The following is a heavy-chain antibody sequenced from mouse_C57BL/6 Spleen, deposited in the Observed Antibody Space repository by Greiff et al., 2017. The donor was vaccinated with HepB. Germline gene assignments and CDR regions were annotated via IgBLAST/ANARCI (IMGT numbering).Heavy chain of an antibody. J-gene: IGHJ2*01. V-gene: IGHV5-12*01. CDR3: ARLGGGYYFDY. CDR1: GFTFSDYY. Sequence: EVQLVESGGGLVQPGGSLKLSCAASGFTFSDYYMYWVRQTPEKRLEWVAYISNGGGSTYYPDTVKGRFTISRDNAKNTLYLQMSRLKSEDTAMYYCARLGGGYYFDYWGQGTTLTVSS. CDR2: ISNGGGST.